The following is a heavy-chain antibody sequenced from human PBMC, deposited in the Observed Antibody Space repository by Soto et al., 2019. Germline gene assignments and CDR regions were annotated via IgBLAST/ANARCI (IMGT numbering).Heavy chain of an antibody. V-gene: IGHV3-33*01. D-gene: IGHD3-22*01. CDR1: GFTFSSYG. J-gene: IGHJ4*02. CDR3: ARDPSDSYDSSLDY. CDR2: IWYDGSNK. Sequence: GGSLRLSCAASGFTFSSYGMHWVRQAPGKGLEWVAVIWYDGSNKYYADSVKGRFTISRDNSKNTLYLQMNSLRAEDTAVYYCARDPSDSYDSSLDYWGQGTLVTVSS.